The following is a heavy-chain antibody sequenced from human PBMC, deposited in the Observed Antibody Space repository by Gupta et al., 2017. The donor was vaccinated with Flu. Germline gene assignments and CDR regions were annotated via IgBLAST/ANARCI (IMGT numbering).Heavy chain of an antibody. CDR1: GFPFSSYG. V-gene: IGHV3-30*18. D-gene: IGHD2-2*01. Sequence: QMQLVESGGGVVPFGTSLRLSFSASGFPFSSYGMHWVRQAPGQGLEWVADIASDGSHKDYADSVRGRFTISRDNSKNTLSLEMESLRVEETAVYYGAKDGPSTASCPYYCYYMDVGGKGTTVTVSS. CDR3: AKDGPSTASCPYYCYYMDV. CDR2: IASDGSHK. J-gene: IGHJ6*03.